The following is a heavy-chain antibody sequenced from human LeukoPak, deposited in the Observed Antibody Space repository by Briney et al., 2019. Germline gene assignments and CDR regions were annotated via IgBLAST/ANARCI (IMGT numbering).Heavy chain of an antibody. V-gene: IGHV4-59*08. D-gene: IGHD1-26*01. CDR2: IHYSGST. CDR1: GGSISTYY. J-gene: IGHJ5*02. CDR3: AKFASVAGGTNWSAA. Sequence: PSETLSNTGSVSGGSISTYYWSWIRQPPGKGLEWIAWIHYSGSTNYNPSLKSRVTISLDTSKNQFSLKPSSVTAADTAVYHCAKFASVAGGTNWSAAWGQGTLVTVSA.